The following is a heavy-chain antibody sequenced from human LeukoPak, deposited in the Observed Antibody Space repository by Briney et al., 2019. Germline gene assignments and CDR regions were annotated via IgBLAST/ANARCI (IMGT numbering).Heavy chain of an antibody. D-gene: IGHD1-26*01. Sequence: SETLSLTCAVYGGSFSGYYWSWIRQPPGKGLEWIGEINHSGSTNYNPSLKSRVTISVDTSKNLFSLKLSSVTAADTAVYYCARHARELLYYFDYWGQGTLVTVSS. V-gene: IGHV4-34*01. J-gene: IGHJ4*02. CDR1: GGSFSGYY. CDR3: ARHARELLYYFDY. CDR2: INHSGST.